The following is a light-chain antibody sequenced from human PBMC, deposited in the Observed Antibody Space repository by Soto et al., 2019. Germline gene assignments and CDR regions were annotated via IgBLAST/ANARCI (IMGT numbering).Light chain of an antibody. J-gene: IGKJ4*01. Sequence: DIQMTQSPSSLSASVGYRVTITCRASQSISSYLNWYQQKPGKAPKLLIYAASSLQSGVPSRFSGSGYGTDFTLTISSLQPEDFATYYCQQSYSTPHFGGGTKADIK. V-gene: IGKV1-39*01. CDR2: AAS. CDR1: QSISSY. CDR3: QQSYSTPH.